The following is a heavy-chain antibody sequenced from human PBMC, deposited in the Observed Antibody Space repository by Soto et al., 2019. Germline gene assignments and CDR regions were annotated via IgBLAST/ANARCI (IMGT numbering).Heavy chain of an antibody. CDR1: GGSISSYY. D-gene: IGHD3-9*01. Sequence: SETLSLTCTVSGGSISSYYWSWIRQPPGKGREWIGYIYYSGSTNYNPSLKSRVTISVDTSKNQFSLKLSSVTAADTAVYYCARDREPDGIWTFDSWGQGALVTVSS. J-gene: IGHJ4*02. CDR3: ARDREPDGIWTFDS. V-gene: IGHV4-59*01. CDR2: IYYSGST.